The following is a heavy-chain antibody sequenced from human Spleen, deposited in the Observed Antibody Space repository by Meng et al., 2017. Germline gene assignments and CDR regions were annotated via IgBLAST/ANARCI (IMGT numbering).Heavy chain of an antibody. D-gene: IGHD3-22*01. J-gene: IGHJ4*02. CDR2: ISGSGGST. Sequence: GGSLRLSCAASGFTFSSYAMSWVRQAPGKGLEWVSAISGSGGSTYYADSVRGRFTISRDNSKNTLYLQMNSLRAADTAVYYCASHFGRSGYYNFDYWGPGTLVTVSS. CDR3: ASHFGRSGYYNFDY. CDR1: GFTFSSYA. V-gene: IGHV3-23*01.